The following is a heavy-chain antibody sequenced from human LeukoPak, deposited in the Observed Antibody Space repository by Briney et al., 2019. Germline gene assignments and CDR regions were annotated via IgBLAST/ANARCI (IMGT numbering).Heavy chain of an antibody. Sequence: SETLSLTCTVSGGSISSYYWSWIRQPPGKGLEWIGYIYTSGSTNYNPSLKSRVTISVDTSKNQFSLKLSSVTAADTAVYYCARFARRTDYYYYSMDVWGKGTTVTVSS. V-gene: IGHV4-4*09. J-gene: IGHJ6*03. CDR1: GGSISSYY. CDR2: IYTSGST. D-gene: IGHD2-21*01. CDR3: ARFARRTDYYYYSMDV.